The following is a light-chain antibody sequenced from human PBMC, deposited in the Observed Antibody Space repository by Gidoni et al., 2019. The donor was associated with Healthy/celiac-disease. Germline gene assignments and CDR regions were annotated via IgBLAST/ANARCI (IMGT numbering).Light chain of an antibody. CDR1: RLRSYY. V-gene: IGLV3-19*01. CDR2: GKN. J-gene: IGLJ2*01. CDR3: NSRDSSGNHLV. Sequence: SSELTQDPAVSVDLGQTVRIKCQGDRLRSYYASWYQQKPGQAPVLVIYGKNTRPSGIPDRFSGSSSGNTASLTITGAQAEDEADYYCNSRDSSGNHLVFGGGTKLTGL.